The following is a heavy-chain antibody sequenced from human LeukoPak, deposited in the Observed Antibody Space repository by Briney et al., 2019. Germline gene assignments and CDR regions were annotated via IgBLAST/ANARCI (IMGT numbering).Heavy chain of an antibody. V-gene: IGHV3-48*03. CDR2: ISSSGRTI. CDR3: ARDSSGFHYFDY. D-gene: IGHD3-22*01. CDR1: GFTFSSYE. J-gene: IGHJ4*02. Sequence: GGSLRLSCAASGFTFSSYEMNWVRQAPGKGLEWVSYISSSGRTIYYADSVKGRFTISRDNAKNSLYLQMNSLRAEDTAVYYCARDSSGFHYFDYWGQGTLVTVSS.